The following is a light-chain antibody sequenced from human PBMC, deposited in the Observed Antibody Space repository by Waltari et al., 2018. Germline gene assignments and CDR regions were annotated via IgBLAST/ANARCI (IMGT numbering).Light chain of an antibody. CDR2: RIN. CDR1: HSNIGTYY. V-gene: IGLV1-47*01. CDR3: AAWDDSVSGLV. J-gene: IGLJ2*01. Sequence: QSVLTQPPSASGTPGQRVTIPCSGSHSNIGTYYVYWYQQLPGPAPKLLIYRINQRPSGVPDRFSGSKSGSSASLAISGLRSEDEADYYCAAWDDSVSGLVFGGGTRLTVL.